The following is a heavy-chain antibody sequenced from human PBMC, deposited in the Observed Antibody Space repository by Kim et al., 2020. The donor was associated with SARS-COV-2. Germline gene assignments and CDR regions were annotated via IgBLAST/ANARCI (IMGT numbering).Heavy chain of an antibody. CDR1: GFTFSNYY. CDR2: ISSSGSTI. V-gene: IGHV3-11*01. D-gene: IGHD2-8*01. Sequence: GGSLRLSCAASGFTFSNYYMSWIRQAPGKGLEWVAYISSSGSTIYYADSVKGRFTISRDNAKNSLYLQMNSLRAEDTAVYYCARMSAFVLMVSAIPYFYYWGQGALVTVSP. CDR3: ARMSAFVLMVSAIPYFYY. J-gene: IGHJ4*02.